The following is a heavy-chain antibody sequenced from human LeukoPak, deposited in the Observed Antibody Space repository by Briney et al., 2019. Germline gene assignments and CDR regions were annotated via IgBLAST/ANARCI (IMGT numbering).Heavy chain of an antibody. V-gene: IGHV3-23*01. CDR3: AKVMPLYQLQWGLYDY. D-gene: IGHD2-2*01. CDR1: GFTFSSYA. J-gene: IGHJ4*02. CDR2: ISGSGGST. Sequence: GSLRLSCAASGFTFSSYAMSWVRQAPGKGLGWVSAISGSGGSTYYADSVKGRFTISRDNSKNTLYLQMNSLRAEDTAVYYCAKVMPLYQLQWGLYDYWGQGTLVTVSS.